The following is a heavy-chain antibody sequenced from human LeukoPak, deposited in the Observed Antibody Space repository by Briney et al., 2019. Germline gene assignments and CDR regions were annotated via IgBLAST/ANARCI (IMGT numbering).Heavy chain of an antibody. CDR2: MSPNSGNT. CDR3: ARDLGGDPFDY. D-gene: IGHD2-21*02. V-gene: IGHV1-8*01. Sequence: ASVKVSCKASGYTFTTYDILWVRQATGQGLEWMGWMSPNSGNTVYSQKFQGRVTMTRTSSVSTAYMELSSLTSEDTAVYYCARDLGGDPFDYWGQGTLVTVSS. J-gene: IGHJ4*02. CDR1: GYTFTTYD.